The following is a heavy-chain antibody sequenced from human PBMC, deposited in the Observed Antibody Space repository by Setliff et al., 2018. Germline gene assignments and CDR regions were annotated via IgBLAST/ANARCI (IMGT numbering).Heavy chain of an antibody. V-gene: IGHV1-69*10. D-gene: IGHD6-19*01. CDR1: GGTFSSYA. CDR3: ARGYSSGTTT. J-gene: IGHJ5*02. CDR2: ITPILGIA. Sequence: SVKVSCKASGGTFSSYAISWVRQAPGQGLEWMGGITPILGIANYAQKFQGRVTITADKSTSTAYMELSSLRSEDTAVYYCARGYSSGTTTWGQGTLVTVSS.